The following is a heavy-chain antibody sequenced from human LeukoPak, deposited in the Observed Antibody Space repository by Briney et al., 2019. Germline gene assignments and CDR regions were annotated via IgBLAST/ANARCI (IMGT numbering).Heavy chain of an antibody. J-gene: IGHJ5*02. CDR2: INAGNGNT. CDR3: ARDKVAVAGSLRWLDP. CDR1: GYTFTSYA. V-gene: IGHV1-3*01. D-gene: IGHD6-19*01. Sequence: ASVTVSCKDSGYTFTSYAMHWVRQAPGQRLEWMGWINAGNGNTKYSQKFHGRVTITRDTSASTVYMELSSLRSEDTALYYCARDKVAVAGSLRWLDPWGQGTLVTVSS.